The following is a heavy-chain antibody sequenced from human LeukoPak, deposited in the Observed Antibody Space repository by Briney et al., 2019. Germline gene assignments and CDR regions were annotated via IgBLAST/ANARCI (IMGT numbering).Heavy chain of an antibody. Sequence: ASVKVSCKASGYTFTSYRMHWVRQAPGQGLEWMGIIDPSGGTTSYAQKFQGRVTMTRNTSTSTVHMELSSLGSEDTAVYYCARGLGSGSYYGSWGQGTLVTVSS. CDR2: IDPSGGTT. J-gene: IGHJ5*02. D-gene: IGHD3-10*01. CDR3: ARGLGSGSYYGS. CDR1: GYTFTSYR. V-gene: IGHV1-46*01.